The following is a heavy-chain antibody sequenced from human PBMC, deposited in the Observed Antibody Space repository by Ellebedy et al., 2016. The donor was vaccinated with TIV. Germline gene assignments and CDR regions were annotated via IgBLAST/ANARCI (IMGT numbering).Heavy chain of an antibody. CDR1: GFTFSNYD. J-gene: IGHJ4*02. D-gene: IGHD2-15*01. CDR2: ISYNGSNS. CDR3: AREIDSPDAYCSGESCYPDY. Sequence: GGSLRLSCTASGFTFSNYDMHWVRQVPGKGLEWVAVISYNGSNSHYADSVKGRFTISRDNSKNTQYLQMNSLRAEDTAVYYCAREIDSPDAYCSGESCYPDYWGQGTLVTVSS. V-gene: IGHV3-30*03.